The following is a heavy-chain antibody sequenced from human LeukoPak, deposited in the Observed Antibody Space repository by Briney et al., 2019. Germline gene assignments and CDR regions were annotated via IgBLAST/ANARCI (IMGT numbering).Heavy chain of an antibody. CDR1: GGTFSSYA. CDR2: IIPIFSTA. CDR3: AGRMTTVTTWNY. Sequence: SVKVSCKASGGTFSSYAISWVRQAPGQGLERMGGIIPIFSTANYAQKFQGRVTITADESTSTAYMELSSLRSEDTAVYYCAGRMTTVTTWNYWGQGTLVTVSS. J-gene: IGHJ4*02. V-gene: IGHV1-69*13. D-gene: IGHD4-11*01.